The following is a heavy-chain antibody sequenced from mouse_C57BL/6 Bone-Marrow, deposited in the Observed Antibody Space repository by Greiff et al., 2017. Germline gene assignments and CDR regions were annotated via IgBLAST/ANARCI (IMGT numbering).Heavy chain of an antibody. CDR3: TAYSYYYAMDY. Sequence: EVKLQESGGGLVQPGGSMKLSCVASGFTFSNYWMNWVRQSPEKGLEWVAQIRLKSDNYATHYAESVKGRFTISRDASKSSVYLQMNNLRAEDTGIYYCTAYSYYYAMDYWGQGTSVTVSS. V-gene: IGHV6-3*01. CDR1: GFTFSNYW. D-gene: IGHD2-10*01. J-gene: IGHJ4*01. CDR2: IRLKSDNYAT.